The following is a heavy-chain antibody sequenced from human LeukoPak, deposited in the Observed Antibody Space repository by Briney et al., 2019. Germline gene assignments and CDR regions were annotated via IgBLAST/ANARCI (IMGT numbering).Heavy chain of an antibody. V-gene: IGHV3-9*03. CDR2: ISWNSGSI. Sequence: GGSLRLSCAAPGFTFDDYAMHWVRQAPGKGLEWVSGISWNSGSIGYADSVKGRFTISRDNAKNSLYLQMNSLRAEDMALYYCAKDISSSPRYMDVWGKGTTVTVSS. J-gene: IGHJ6*03. CDR3: AKDISSSPRYMDV. CDR1: GFTFDDYA. D-gene: IGHD6-13*01.